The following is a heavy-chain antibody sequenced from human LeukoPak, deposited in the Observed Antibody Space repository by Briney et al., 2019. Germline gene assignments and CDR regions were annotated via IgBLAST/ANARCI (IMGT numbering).Heavy chain of an antibody. CDR2: ISYDDNNI. CDR1: GFTFNKYG. J-gene: IGHJ4*02. CDR3: AKGGDICSGGTCYPRYLDY. V-gene: IGHV3-30*02. D-gene: IGHD2-15*01. Sequence: GGSLRLSCAASGFTFNKYGMHWVRQAPGKGLEWVAFISYDDNNIKYADSVRARFTISRDNAKNTLYLQMNSLTAEETAVYYCAKGGDICSGGTCYPRYLDYWGQGTLVTVSS.